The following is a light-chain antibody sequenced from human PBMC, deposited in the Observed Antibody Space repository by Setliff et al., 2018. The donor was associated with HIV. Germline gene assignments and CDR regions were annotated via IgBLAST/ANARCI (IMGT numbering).Light chain of an antibody. CDR1: SSDVGGYCS. CDR2: DVI. V-gene: IGLV2-14*03. CDR3: SSYTTSSTLYV. Sequence: QSVLTQPASVSGSPGQSITISCTGISSDVGGYCSVSWYQQHPGKAPKLMIYDVINRPSGVSNRFSGSRSDNTASLTISGLQVEDEADYYCSSYTTSSTLYVFGPGTKVTVL. J-gene: IGLJ1*01.